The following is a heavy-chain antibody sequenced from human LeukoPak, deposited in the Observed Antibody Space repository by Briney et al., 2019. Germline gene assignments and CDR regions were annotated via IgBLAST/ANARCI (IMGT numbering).Heavy chain of an antibody. J-gene: IGHJ5*02. CDR1: GFTFSSYA. Sequence: PGGSLRLSCAASGFTFSSYAMSWVRQAPGKGLEWVSAISGSGGSTYYADSVKGRFTISRDNSKNTLYLQMNSLRAEDTAVYYCAKDPGGDRWFGELNWFDPWGQGTLVTVSS. D-gene: IGHD3-10*01. CDR2: ISGSGGST. V-gene: IGHV3-23*01. CDR3: AKDPGGDRWFGELNWFDP.